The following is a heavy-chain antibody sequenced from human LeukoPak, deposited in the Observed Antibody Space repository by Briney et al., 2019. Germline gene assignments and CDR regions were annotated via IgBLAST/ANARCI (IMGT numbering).Heavy chain of an antibody. V-gene: IGHV4-39*01. CDR1: GGSITSSTYY. CDR2: IYYRGGT. CDR3: ARLSFGELSWFGP. J-gene: IGHJ5*02. D-gene: IGHD3-10*01. Sequence: PSETLSLTCTVSGGSITSSTYYWGWTRQPPGKGLEWIGSIYYRGGTYYNPSLKSRVTTSVDTSKNQFFLKLNSVTATDTAVYYCARLSFGELSWFGPWGRGTLVTVSS.